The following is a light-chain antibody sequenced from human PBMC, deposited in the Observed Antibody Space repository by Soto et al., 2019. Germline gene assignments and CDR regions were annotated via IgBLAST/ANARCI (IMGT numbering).Light chain of an antibody. V-gene: IGKV3-15*01. J-gene: IGKJ4*01. CDR2: GAS. CDR1: HSVSSN. Sequence: VVTQSPASLSVSPGERATLSCRASHSVSSNLAWYQQKPGQAPRFLIYGASTRATGIPARFSGSGSGTEFTLTISSLQSEDFAVYYCQQYDNWPLTFGGGTKVDIK. CDR3: QQYDNWPLT.